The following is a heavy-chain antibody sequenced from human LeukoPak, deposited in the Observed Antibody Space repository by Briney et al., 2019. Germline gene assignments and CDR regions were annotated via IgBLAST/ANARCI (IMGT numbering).Heavy chain of an antibody. CDR3: ARDSGSQVDFDY. J-gene: IGHJ4*02. CDR2: INAGNGNT. Sequence: ASVKVSCKASGYTFTSYAMHWVRQAPGQRLEWMGWINAGNGNTKYSQKFQGRVTMTTDTSTSTAYMELRSLRSDDTAVYYCARDSGSQVDFDYWGQGTLVTVSS. CDR1: GYTFTSYA. V-gene: IGHV1-3*01. D-gene: IGHD1-26*01.